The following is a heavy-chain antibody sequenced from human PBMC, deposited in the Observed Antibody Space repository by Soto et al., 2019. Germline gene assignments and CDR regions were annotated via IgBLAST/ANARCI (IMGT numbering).Heavy chain of an antibody. J-gene: IGHJ4*02. D-gene: IGHD6-13*01. CDR2: TYYRSKWYN. V-gene: IGHV6-1*01. CDR1: GDSVSSNSAA. CDR3: ARGTPYSSSWYRPTHFDY. Sequence: PSQTLSLTCAISGDSVSSNSAAWNWIRQSPSRGLEWLGRTYYRSKWYNDYAVSVKSRITINPDTSKNQFSLQLNSVTPEDTAVYYCARGTPYSSSWYRPTHFDYWGQGTLVTVSS.